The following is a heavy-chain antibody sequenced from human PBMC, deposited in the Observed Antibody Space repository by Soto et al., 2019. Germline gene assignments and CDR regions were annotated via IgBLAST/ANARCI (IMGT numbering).Heavy chain of an antibody. Sequence: SVKVSCKASGGTFSSYAISWVRQAPGQGLEWMGGIIPIFGTANYAQKFQGRVTITADESTSTAYMELSSLRSEDTAVYYCARLALLGDRPYYFDYWGQGTLVTVCS. CDR2: IIPIFGTA. CDR1: GGTFSSYA. V-gene: IGHV1-69*13. J-gene: IGHJ4*02. CDR3: ARLALLGDRPYYFDY. D-gene: IGHD2-21*02.